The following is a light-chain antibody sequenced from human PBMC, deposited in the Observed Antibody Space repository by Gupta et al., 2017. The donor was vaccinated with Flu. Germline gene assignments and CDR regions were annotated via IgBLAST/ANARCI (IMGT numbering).Light chain of an antibody. CDR1: SSDVGSFNL. J-gene: IGLJ1*01. CDR2: EVT. Sequence: QSALAQPASVSGSPGQSITLSCTGGSSDVGSFNLVSWYQQHPGRAPKLMIYEVTNRPSGVSHRFSASKSGNTASLTISGLQAEDEADYYCCSYGGGGQYVFGTGTKVTVL. CDR3: CSYGGGGQYV. V-gene: IGLV2-23*02.